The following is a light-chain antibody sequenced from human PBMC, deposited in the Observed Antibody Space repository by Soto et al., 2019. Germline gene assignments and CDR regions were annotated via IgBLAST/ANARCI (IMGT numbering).Light chain of an antibody. CDR1: SSNIGSNF. V-gene: IGLV1-47*01. J-gene: IGLJ3*02. CDR2: RNN. CDR3: AAWDDSLSGWV. Sequence: QSALTQPPSASGTPGQRVTISCSGSSSNIGSNFVYWYQQFPGTAPKLLIYRNNQRPSGVPDRFSGSKSGTSASLAISGLPSEDEADYYCAAWDDSLSGWVFGGGTKL.